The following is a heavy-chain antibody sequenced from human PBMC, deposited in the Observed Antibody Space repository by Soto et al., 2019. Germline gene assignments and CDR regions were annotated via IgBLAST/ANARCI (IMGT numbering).Heavy chain of an antibody. CDR2: IIPIFGTA. D-gene: IGHD3-22*01. CDR1: GGTFSSYA. Sequence: GASVKVSCKASGGTFSSYAISWVRQAPGQGLEWMGGIIPIFGTANYAQKFQGRVTITADESTSTAYMELSSLRSEDTAVYYCARDRYYDSSGYYASWGQGTLVTVSS. J-gene: IGHJ5*02. V-gene: IGHV1-69*13. CDR3: ARDRYYDSSGYYAS.